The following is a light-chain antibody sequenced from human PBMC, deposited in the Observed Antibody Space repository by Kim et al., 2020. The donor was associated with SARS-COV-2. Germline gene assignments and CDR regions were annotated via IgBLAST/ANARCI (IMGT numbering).Light chain of an antibody. CDR1: QGISNY. Sequence: ASLGDRVTIPCRASQGISNYLAWYQQKPGKVPKLLIYAASTLQSGVPSRFSGSGSGTDFTLTISSLQPEDVATYYCQKYNSAPRTFGQGTKVDIK. CDR3: QKYNSAPRT. CDR2: AAS. J-gene: IGKJ1*01. V-gene: IGKV1-27*01.